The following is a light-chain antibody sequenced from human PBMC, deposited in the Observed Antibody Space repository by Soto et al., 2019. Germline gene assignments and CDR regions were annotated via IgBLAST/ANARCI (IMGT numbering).Light chain of an antibody. CDR2: GAS. CDR1: QSVNRGF. Sequence: EIVLTQSPDTLSLSPGERATLSCRASQSVNRGFLAWYQLKPGQAPGLLIYGASSRATGVPDRFSGSGSGTDFTLHISRLEPEDFAVYYCQQYVTSPRTFGQGTKVDIK. V-gene: IGKV3-20*01. CDR3: QQYVTSPRT. J-gene: IGKJ1*01.